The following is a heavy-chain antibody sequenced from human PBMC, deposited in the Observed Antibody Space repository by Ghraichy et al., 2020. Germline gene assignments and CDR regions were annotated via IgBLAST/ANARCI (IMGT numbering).Heavy chain of an antibody. CDR3: AKQFCSSMSCYARGLGTFDY. J-gene: IGHJ4*02. Sequence: GGSLRLSCSASGLSFSSYGMHWVRQAPGKGLEWVAFIRYDGSNEYYADSVRGRFTISRDNSKNTLYLQMNSLRAEDTAVYHCAKQFCSSMSCYARGLGTFDYWGQGTLVTVSS. CDR1: GLSFSSYG. D-gene: IGHD2-2*01. V-gene: IGHV3-30*02. CDR2: IRYDGSNE.